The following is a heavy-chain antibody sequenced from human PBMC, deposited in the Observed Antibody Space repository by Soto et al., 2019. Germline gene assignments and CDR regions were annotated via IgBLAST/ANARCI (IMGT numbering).Heavy chain of an antibody. V-gene: IGHV3-21*01. Sequence: RQSCGAAEVTITRYTTNWVSQDPGKGLEWVSSISSISSYIYYSDSVKGRFTIPRENAKNSLYLQMNSLSAEDTAVYYCASAGIIAARGFDYWGQGTLVTVPS. CDR2: ISSISSYI. D-gene: IGHD6-6*01. CDR1: EVTITRYT. J-gene: IGHJ4*02. CDR3: ASAGIIAARGFDY.